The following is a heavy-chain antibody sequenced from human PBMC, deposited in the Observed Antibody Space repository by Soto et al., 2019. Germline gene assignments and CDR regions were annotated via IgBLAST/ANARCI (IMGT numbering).Heavy chain of an antibody. CDR3: AEVNLGALTFTDYYYYGLDV. CDR2: ISGGGGST. Sequence: EVQLLESGGGLVQPGGSLRLSCAASGFTFSTYAMNWVRQAPGKGLEWVSAISGGGGSTYYADSVKGRVTISRDNSKNTLYLQMTSLRAEDTAVYYCAEVNLGALTFTDYYYYGLDVWGQGTTVTVSS. D-gene: IGHD1-26*01. V-gene: IGHV3-23*01. J-gene: IGHJ6*02. CDR1: GFTFSTYA.